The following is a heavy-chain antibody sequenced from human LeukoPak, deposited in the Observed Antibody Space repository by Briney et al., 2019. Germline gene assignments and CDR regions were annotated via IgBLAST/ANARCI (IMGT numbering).Heavy chain of an antibody. CDR2: IIPILGIA. V-gene: IGHV1-69*04. D-gene: IGHD3-22*01. CDR3: ATYNYGSSGYYRGVFDY. Sequence: ASVKVSCKASGGTFSSYAISWVRQAPGQGLEWMGRIIPILGIANYAQKFQGRVTITADKSTSTAYMELSSLRSEDTAVYYCATYNYGSSGYYRGVFDYWGQGTLVTVSS. CDR1: GGTFSSYA. J-gene: IGHJ4*02.